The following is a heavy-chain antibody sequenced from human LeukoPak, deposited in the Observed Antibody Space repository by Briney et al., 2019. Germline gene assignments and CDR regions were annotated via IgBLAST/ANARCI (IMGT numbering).Heavy chain of an antibody. V-gene: IGHV1-69*04. Sequence: SVKVSCKASGGTFGSYAISWVRQAPGQGLEWMGRIIPILGIANYAQKFQGRVTITADKSTSTAYMELSSLRSEDTAVYYCARGWFGDTRLFDYWGQGTLVTVSS. D-gene: IGHD3-10*01. CDR1: GGTFGSYA. CDR2: IIPILGIA. CDR3: ARGWFGDTRLFDY. J-gene: IGHJ4*02.